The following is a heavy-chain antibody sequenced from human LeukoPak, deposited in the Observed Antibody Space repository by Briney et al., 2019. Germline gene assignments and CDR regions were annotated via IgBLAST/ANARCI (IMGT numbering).Heavy chain of an antibody. J-gene: IGHJ4*02. CDR3: ARAHPHYDLFHAFDH. Sequence: ASVKVSCKASGYNFIGYGITWVRQAPGQGLEWMGWVSSYNGNTDFAQKFQGRASMTTEISTTTVYMELRGLRSDDTAVYYCARAHPHYDLFHAFDHWGQGTLVTVSS. CDR1: GYNFIGYG. V-gene: IGHV1-18*01. D-gene: IGHD3/OR15-3a*01. CDR2: VSSYNGNT.